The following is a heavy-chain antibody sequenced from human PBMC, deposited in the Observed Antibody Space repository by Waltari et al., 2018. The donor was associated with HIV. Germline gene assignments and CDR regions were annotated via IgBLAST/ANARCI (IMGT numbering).Heavy chain of an antibody. Sequence: QVQLVESGGGVVQPGRSLRLSCAASGFTFSSYAMHWVRQAPGKGLEWVAVISYDGSNKYYADSVKGRFTISRDNSKNTLYLQMNSLRAEDTAVYYCASLMVVTMVRGVTDYYYGMDV. CDR1: GFTFSSYA. CDR3: ASLMVVTMVRGVTDYYYGMDV. J-gene: IGHJ6*01. V-gene: IGHV3-30-3*01. D-gene: IGHD3-10*01. CDR2: ISYDGSNK.